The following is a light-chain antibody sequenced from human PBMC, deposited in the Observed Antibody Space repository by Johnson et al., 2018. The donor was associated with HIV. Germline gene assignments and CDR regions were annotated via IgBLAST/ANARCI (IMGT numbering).Light chain of an antibody. V-gene: IGLV1-51*01. J-gene: IGLJ1*01. CDR1: SSNIGNNY. Sequence: QSVLTQPPSVSAAPGQKVTISCSGRSSNIGNNYVSWYQQLPGTAPKLLIYENNERPSGIPDRFSGSKSDTSATLGITGLQTGDEADYYCGTWDDSHNFVFGTGTNVTVL. CDR2: ENN. CDR3: GTWDDSHNFV.